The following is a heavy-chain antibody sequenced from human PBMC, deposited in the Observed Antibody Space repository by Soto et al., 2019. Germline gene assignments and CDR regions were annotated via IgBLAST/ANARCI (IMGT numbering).Heavy chain of an antibody. Sequence: QVQLQESGPGLVKPSGTLSLTCAVSSGSISSNNWWSWVRQPPGEGLEWIGEIFHSESTNYNPSLKSRVTLSIDKSQNQFSLKLTSVTAADTAVYYCARRGLGMEYSFDYWGQGILVTVSS. CDR3: ARRGLGMEYSFDY. D-gene: IGHD7-27*01. J-gene: IGHJ4*02. CDR2: IFHSEST. CDR1: SGSISSNNW. V-gene: IGHV4-4*02.